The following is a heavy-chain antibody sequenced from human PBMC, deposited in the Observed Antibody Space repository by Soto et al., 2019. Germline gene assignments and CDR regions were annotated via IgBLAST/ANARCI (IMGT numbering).Heavy chain of an antibody. V-gene: IGHV5-51*01. J-gene: IGHJ5*02. D-gene: IGHD6-19*01. CDR2: IYPGDSDT. CDR3: ARLRLVAVAATTNWFDP. Sequence: LGESLKISCKGSGHSFTSYWIGWVRQMPGKGLEWMGIIYPGDSDTRYSPSFQGQVTISADKSISTAYLQWSSLKASDTAMYYCARLRLVAVAATTNWFDPWGQGTLVTVSS. CDR1: GHSFTSYW.